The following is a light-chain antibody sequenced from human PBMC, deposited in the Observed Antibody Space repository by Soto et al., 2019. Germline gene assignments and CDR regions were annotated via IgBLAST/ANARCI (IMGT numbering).Light chain of an antibody. CDR2: AAS. CDR3: QQYYSYPPT. J-gene: IGKJ1*01. Sequence: DIQMTQSPASLSASVGDGVTITFRASQGIRNDLGWYQQKPGKAPKRLIYAASTLQSGVPSRFSGSGSGTDFTLTISCLQSEDFATYYCQQYYSYPPTFGQGTKVDIK. V-gene: IGKV1-17*01. CDR1: QGIRND.